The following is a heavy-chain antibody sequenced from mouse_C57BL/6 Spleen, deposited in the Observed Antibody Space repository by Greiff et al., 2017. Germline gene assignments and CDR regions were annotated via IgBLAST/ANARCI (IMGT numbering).Heavy chain of an antibody. Sequence: LQQSGASVKISCKASGYAFSSYWMNWVKQRPGKGLEWIGQIYPGDGDTNYNGKFKGKATLTADKSSSTAYMQLSSLTSEDSAVYFCARRGSSYDYAMDYWGQGTSVTVSS. CDR3: ARRGSSYDYAMDY. CDR1: GYAFSSYW. V-gene: IGHV1-80*01. J-gene: IGHJ4*01. CDR2: IYPGDGDT. D-gene: IGHD1-1*01.